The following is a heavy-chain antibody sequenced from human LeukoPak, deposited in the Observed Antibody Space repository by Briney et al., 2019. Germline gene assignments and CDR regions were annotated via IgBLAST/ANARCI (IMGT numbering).Heavy chain of an antibody. V-gene: IGHV1-69*04. CDR2: IIPILGIA. J-gene: IGHJ6*02. D-gene: IGHD1-26*01. CDR1: GGTFSSYA. Sequence: ASVKVSCKASGGTFSSYAISWVRQAPGQGLEWMGRIIPILGIANYAQKLQGRVTITADKSTSTAYMELSSLRSEDTAVYYCARGEHPSFYYYYGMDVWGQGTTVTVSS. CDR3: ARGEHPSFYYYYGMDV.